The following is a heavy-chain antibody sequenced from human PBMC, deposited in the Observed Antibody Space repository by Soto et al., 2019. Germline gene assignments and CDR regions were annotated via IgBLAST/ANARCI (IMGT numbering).Heavy chain of an antibody. CDR1: GFSFDDHA. Sequence: EVQLVESGGGLVQPGRSLRLSCAPSGFSFDDHAMHWVRQAPGKGLEWVSGISWDTKTIGYADSVNGRFTISRDNAKNSLYLQMISLRPEDTALYYCAKAGGGLMGYYYGMDVWGQGTTVTVSS. V-gene: IGHV3-9*01. J-gene: IGHJ6*02. CDR3: AKAGGGLMGYYYGMDV. CDR2: ISWDTKTI. D-gene: IGHD3-10*01.